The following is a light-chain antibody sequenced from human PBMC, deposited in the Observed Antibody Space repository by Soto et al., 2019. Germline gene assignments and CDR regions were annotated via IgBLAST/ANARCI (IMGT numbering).Light chain of an antibody. CDR2: DAS. V-gene: IGKV3-11*01. CDR3: QQRSDWPST. CDR1: QSVGSY. Sequence: EIVLTQSPATLSLSPGYRATLSCRASQSVGSYLGWYQQRPGQAPRLLIYDASTRATGIPARFSGSGSGTDFTLTISSLEPEDFAVSYCQQRSDWPSTFGGGTKVEIK. J-gene: IGKJ4*01.